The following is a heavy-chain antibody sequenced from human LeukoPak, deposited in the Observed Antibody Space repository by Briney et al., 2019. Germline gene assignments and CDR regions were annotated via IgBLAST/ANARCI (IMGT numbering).Heavy chain of an antibody. V-gene: IGHV4-31*01. CDR3: ARDFLGGYGYFDY. CDR1: GDSITSRDYY. CDR2: IRHSGSP. J-gene: IGHJ4*02. D-gene: IGHD5-12*01. Sequence: SQTLSLTCTVSGDSITSRDYYWSWIRQHPGKGLEWIGYIRHSGSPYYNPSLKSPVTISVDTSKNQFSLKLDSVTAADTAVYYCARDFLGGYGYFDYWGQGTLVTVSS.